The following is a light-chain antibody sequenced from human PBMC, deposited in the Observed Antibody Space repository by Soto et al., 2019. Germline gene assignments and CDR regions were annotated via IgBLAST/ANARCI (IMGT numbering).Light chain of an antibody. CDR1: QRCSNQ. J-gene: IGKJ1*01. CDR2: DSS. Sequence: IVLTQAPATLSLSPGERATLSCMAIQRCSNQLACYPQQPGQAPRLLILDSSNRNTGIPGRLSGSGSGTDCILTISSLVPEDFAVYYFQLRNNWPCTFGQGTKVQ. V-gene: IGKV3-11*01. CDR3: QLRNNWPCT.